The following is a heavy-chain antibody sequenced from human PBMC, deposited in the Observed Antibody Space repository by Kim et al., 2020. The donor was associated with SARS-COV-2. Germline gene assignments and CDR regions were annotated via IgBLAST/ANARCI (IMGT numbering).Heavy chain of an antibody. CDR3: VKDAGLAIFGVVITSTATYGMDV. Sequence: GGSLRLSCSASGFTFSSYATHWVRQAPGKGLEYVSAISSNGGSTYYADSVKGRFTISRDNSKNTLYLQMSSLRAEDTAVYYCVKDAGLAIFGVVITSTATYGMDVWGQGTTVTVSS. CDR1: GFTFSSYA. D-gene: IGHD3-3*01. V-gene: IGHV3-64D*09. CDR2: ISSNGGST. J-gene: IGHJ6*02.